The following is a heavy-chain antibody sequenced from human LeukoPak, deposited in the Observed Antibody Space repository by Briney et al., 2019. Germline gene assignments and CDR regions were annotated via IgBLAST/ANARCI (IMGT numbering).Heavy chain of an antibody. CDR1: GYSISSGYY. D-gene: IGHD3-3*01. J-gene: IGHJ6*03. CDR2: IYHGGST. Sequence: PSETLSLTCTVSGYSISSGYYWGWIRQPPGKGLEWIGSIYHGGSTYYNPSLKSRVTISVDTSKNQCSLKLSSVTAADTAVYYCARDSGAGRSITIFGVVTKRRDGYNYYYYMDVWGKGTTVTVSS. V-gene: IGHV4-38-2*02. CDR3: ARDSGAGRSITIFGVVTKRRDGYNYYYYMDV.